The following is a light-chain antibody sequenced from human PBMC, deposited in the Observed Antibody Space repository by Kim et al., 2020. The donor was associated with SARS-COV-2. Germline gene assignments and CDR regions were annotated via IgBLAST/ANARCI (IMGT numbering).Light chain of an antibody. J-gene: IGLJ1*01. CDR1: SSNIGSNT. CDR2: SNN. Sequence: QSVLTQPPSASGTPGQRVTISCSGSSSNIGSNTVNWYQQLPGTAPKLLIYSNNQRPSGVPDRFSGSKSGTSASLAISGLQSEDEADYYYAAWDDSLNGPVFGTGTKVTVL. CDR3: AAWDDSLNGPV. V-gene: IGLV1-44*01.